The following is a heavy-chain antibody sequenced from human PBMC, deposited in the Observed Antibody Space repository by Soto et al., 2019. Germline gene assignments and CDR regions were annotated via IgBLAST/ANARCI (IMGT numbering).Heavy chain of an antibody. CDR2: IYYSGST. Sequence: SETLSLTCTVSGGSISSYYWSWIRQPPGKGLEWIGYIYYSGSTNYNPSLKSRVTISVDTSKNQFSLKLSSVTAADTAVYYCARIGIAAAGSHNWFDPWGQGTLVTVSS. J-gene: IGHJ5*02. CDR1: GGSISSYY. V-gene: IGHV4-59*01. D-gene: IGHD6-13*01. CDR3: ARIGIAAAGSHNWFDP.